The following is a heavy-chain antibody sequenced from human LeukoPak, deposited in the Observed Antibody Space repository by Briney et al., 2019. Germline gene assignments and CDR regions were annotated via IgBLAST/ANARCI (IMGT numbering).Heavy chain of an antibody. CDR1: GDSVSSNSAA. Sequence: SQTLSLTCAISGDSVSSNSAAWNWIRQSPSRGLEWLGRTYYRSKWNYVYAVSVQSRININPDTSKNQFSLQLDSVTPEDTAVYYCASSGLDYWGQGTLVTVSS. J-gene: IGHJ4*02. CDR2: TYYRSKWNY. D-gene: IGHD6-25*01. CDR3: ASSGLDY. V-gene: IGHV6-1*01.